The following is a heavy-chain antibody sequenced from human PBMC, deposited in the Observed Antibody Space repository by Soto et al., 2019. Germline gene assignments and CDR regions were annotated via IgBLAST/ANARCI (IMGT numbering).Heavy chain of an antibody. CDR2: ISVYNGDT. V-gene: IGHV1-18*04. J-gene: IGHJ5*02. CDR1: GYTFTSDG. D-gene: IGHD2-15*01. Sequence: ASVKVSCKASGYTFTSDGISWVRQAPGQGLEWMGWISVYNGDTKYPQRLQGRVTMTTDTSTSTAYMELRSLRSDDTAVYYCARDVGYCSGASCYRGWLDPWGQGTLVTVSS. CDR3: ARDVGYCSGASCYRGWLDP.